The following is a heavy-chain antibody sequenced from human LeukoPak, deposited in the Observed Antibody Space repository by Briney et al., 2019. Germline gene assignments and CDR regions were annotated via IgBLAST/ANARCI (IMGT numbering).Heavy chain of an antibody. Sequence: GGPLRLSCAVSGFTFSSYAMSWVRQAPGKGLEWVSAISGSGGSTYYADSVKGRFTISRDNAKNSLYLQMNSLRAEDTAVYYCARDVQDIVVVAAAPQTQYGMDVWGQGTTVTVSS. CDR2: ISGSGGST. CDR3: ARDVQDIVVVAAAPQTQYGMDV. J-gene: IGHJ6*02. D-gene: IGHD2-15*01. CDR1: GFTFSSYA. V-gene: IGHV3-23*01.